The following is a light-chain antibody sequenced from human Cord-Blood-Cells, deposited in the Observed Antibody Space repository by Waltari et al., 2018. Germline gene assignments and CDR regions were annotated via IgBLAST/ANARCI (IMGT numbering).Light chain of an antibody. V-gene: IGLV3-1*01. J-gene: IGLJ2*01. CDR2: QDS. CDR1: KLGDKY. Sequence: SYELTQPPSVSVSPGQTASITCSGDKLGDKYACWYQQKPGQSPVLVIYQDSKRPSGIPDRFSCSNSGNTATLTISGPQAMDEADYYCQAWDSSTVVFGGGTKLTVL. CDR3: QAWDSSTVV.